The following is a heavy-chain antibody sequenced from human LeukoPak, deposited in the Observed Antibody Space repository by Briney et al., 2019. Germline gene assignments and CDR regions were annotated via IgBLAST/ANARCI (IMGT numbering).Heavy chain of an antibody. J-gene: IGHJ5*02. V-gene: IGHV3-30*03. CDR3: ARDMSSWAMVRGLSNWFDP. CDR1: GFSFSSYG. Sequence: GGSLRLSCAASGFSFSSYGMHWVRQAPGKGLEWVAVISYDGSNKYYADSVKGRFTISRDNSKNTMYLQMNSLRAEDTAVYYCARDMSSWAMVRGLSNWFDPWGQGTLVTVSS. D-gene: IGHD3-10*01. CDR2: ISYDGSNK.